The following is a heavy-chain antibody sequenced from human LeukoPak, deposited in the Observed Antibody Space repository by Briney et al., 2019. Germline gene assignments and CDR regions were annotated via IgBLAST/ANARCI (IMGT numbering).Heavy chain of an antibody. CDR2: IYYSGST. J-gene: IGHJ4*02. CDR1: GGSISSYY. Sequence: SETLSLTCTVSGGSISSYYWSWIRQPPGKGLEWIGYIYYSGSTNYNPSLKSRVTISVDTSKNQFSLKLSSVTAADTAVYYCARSGNYVWGSYRSQYYFDYWGQGTLVTVSS. V-gene: IGHV4-59*08. D-gene: IGHD3-16*02. CDR3: ARSGNYVWGSYRSQYYFDY.